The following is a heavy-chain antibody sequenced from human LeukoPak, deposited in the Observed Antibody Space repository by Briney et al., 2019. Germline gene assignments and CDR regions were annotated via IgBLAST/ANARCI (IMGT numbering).Heavy chain of an antibody. CDR2: MNINSGNT. V-gene: IGHV1-8*01. D-gene: IGHD5-24*01. CDR1: GYTFTSYD. CDR3: ARASNGYLAYYYYGMDV. J-gene: IGHJ6*02. Sequence: ASVPVSCQGSGYTFTSYDIYWVRQATGRGLEWMGWMNINSGNTGYAQKFQGRVTMTRNTSRSTDYMELSRLRSEDTAVYYCARASNGYLAYYYYGMDVWGQGTTVTVYS.